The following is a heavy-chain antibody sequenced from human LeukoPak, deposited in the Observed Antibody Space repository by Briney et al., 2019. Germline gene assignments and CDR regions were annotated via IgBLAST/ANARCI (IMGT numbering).Heavy chain of an antibody. CDR3: ATTGVVMSGFAEGSFDY. Sequence: ASVKVSCKASGYTFTSYYMHWVQQAPGQGLEWMGIINPSGGSTSYAQKFQGRVTMTRDTSTSTVYMELSSLRSEDTAVYYCATTGVVMSGFAEGSFDYWGQGTLVTVSS. J-gene: IGHJ4*02. CDR2: INPSGGST. CDR1: GYTFTSYY. V-gene: IGHV1-46*03. D-gene: IGHD5-12*01.